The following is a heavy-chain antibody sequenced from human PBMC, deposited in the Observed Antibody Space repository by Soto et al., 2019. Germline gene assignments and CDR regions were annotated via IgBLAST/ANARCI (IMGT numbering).Heavy chain of an antibody. V-gene: IGHV3-23*01. J-gene: IGHJ4*02. CDR1: GFTFSSYA. CDR2: ISGSGGST. Sequence: EVQLLESGGGLVQPGGSLRLSCAASGFTFSSYAMSWVRQAPGKGLEWVSAISGSGGSTYYADSVKGRFTISRDNSKKTLYLQRNSPRAEDTAVYYCAKGRGYCSSTSCYVGSDYWGQGTLVTVSS. D-gene: IGHD2-2*01. CDR3: AKGRGYCSSTSCYVGSDY.